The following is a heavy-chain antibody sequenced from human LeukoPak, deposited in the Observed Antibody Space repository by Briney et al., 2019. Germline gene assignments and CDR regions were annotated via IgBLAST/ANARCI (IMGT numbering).Heavy chain of an antibody. J-gene: IGHJ6*02. D-gene: IGHD6-6*01. CDR2: IDPTDSYT. CDR1: GYSFTSYL. Sequence: HGESLKISCKGSGYSFTSYLISWVRQMPGKGLEWMGRIDPTDSYTNYGPSFQGHVTISADKSISTAYLQWSSLKASDTAMYYCARRGSIAPRYYYGMDVWGQGTTVTVSS. CDR3: ARRGSIAPRYYYGMDV. V-gene: IGHV5-10-1*01.